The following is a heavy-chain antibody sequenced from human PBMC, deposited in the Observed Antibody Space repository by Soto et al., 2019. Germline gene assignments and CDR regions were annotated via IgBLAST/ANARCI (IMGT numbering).Heavy chain of an antibody. CDR2: IYYSRSN. J-gene: IGHJ4*02. D-gene: IGHD4-17*01. CDR1: GGSISSGAHY. Sequence: QVQLQESGPGLVKPSQTLSLTCTVSGGSISSGAHYWSWIRQLPGKGLEWIGNIYYSRSNYYNPSLKSRVTISVDTSNNQFSLNLSSVTAADTAIYYCARDRYGVPRGDYFDSWGQGILVTVSS. V-gene: IGHV4-31*03. CDR3: ARDRYGVPRGDYFDS.